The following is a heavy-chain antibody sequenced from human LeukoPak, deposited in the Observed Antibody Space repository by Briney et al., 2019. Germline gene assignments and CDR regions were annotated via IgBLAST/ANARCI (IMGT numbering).Heavy chain of an antibody. D-gene: IGHD5-12*01. J-gene: IGHJ4*02. Sequence: ASVKVSCKASGYTFTSYGISWVRQAPGQGLEWMGWISAYNGNTNYAQKLQGRVTMTTDTSTSTAYMELRSLRSDDTAVYYCARRGYSGYDSTNFDYWGQGTLVTVSS. CDR3: ARRGYSGYDSTNFDY. CDR2: ISAYNGNT. V-gene: IGHV1-18*01. CDR1: GYTFTSYG.